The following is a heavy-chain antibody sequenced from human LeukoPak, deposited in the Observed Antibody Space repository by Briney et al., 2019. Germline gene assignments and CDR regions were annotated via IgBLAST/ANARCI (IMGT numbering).Heavy chain of an antibody. CDR1: GFTFSDYA. CDR2: VNASAGST. Sequence: GGSLRLSCVASGFTFSDYAMSWVRQAPGKGLEWVSGVNASAGSTKYADSVKGGFTISRDNSQNTVFLEMTGLRAEDTARYYCVKDREWLVAFDIWGQGTVVTVSS. CDR3: VKDREWLVAFDI. V-gene: IGHV3-23*01. J-gene: IGHJ3*02. D-gene: IGHD6-19*01.